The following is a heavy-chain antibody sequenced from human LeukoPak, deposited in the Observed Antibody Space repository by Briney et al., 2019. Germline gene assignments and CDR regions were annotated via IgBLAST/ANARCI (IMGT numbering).Heavy chain of an antibody. CDR1: GGSFSGYY. Sequence: SETLSLTCAVYGGSFSGYYWSWIRQPPGKGLEWIGEINHSGSTNYNPSLKSRVTISVDTSKNQFSLKLSSVTAADTAVYYCATMPNYDILTGSFDYWGQGTLVTVSS. D-gene: IGHD3-9*01. CDR2: INHSGST. CDR3: ATMPNYDILTGSFDY. J-gene: IGHJ4*02. V-gene: IGHV4-34*01.